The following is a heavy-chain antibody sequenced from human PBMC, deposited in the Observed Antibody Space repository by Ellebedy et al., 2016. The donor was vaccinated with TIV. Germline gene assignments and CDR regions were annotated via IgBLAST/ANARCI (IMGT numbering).Heavy chain of an antibody. V-gene: IGHV3-7*01. J-gene: IGHJ4*02. CDR2: IKQDGSEE. Sequence: GGSLRLSCAASGFTFSNYWMTWVRQAPGKGLEWVAIIKQDGSEEYYVDSVKGRFAISRDNARNSLHLQMNSLRAEDTAVYYCARDQWLGRAYYFDNWGQGTLVTVSS. CDR3: ARDQWLGRAYYFDN. CDR1: GFTFSNYW. D-gene: IGHD6-19*01.